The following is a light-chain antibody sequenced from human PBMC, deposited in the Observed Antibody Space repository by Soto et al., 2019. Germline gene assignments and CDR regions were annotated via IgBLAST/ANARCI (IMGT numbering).Light chain of an antibody. CDR2: DSS. V-gene: IGKV3-11*01. Sequence: EYVLTQSPATLSLFPGERATLSCRASQRVSTYLAWYQQKPGQAPRLLIYDSSNRATGVPDRFSGSGSGTDFTLTISSLEPEDFAVYYCQQRSNWVWTFGQGTKLEIK. CDR3: QQRSNWVWT. J-gene: IGKJ1*01. CDR1: QRVSTY.